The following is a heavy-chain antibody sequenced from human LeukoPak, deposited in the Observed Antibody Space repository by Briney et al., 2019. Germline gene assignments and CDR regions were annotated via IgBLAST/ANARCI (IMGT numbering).Heavy chain of an antibody. CDR3: AREAPRGYGFSDY. D-gene: IGHD5-12*01. J-gene: IGHJ4*02. V-gene: IGHV1-2*02. CDR2: INPNSGGT. CDR1: GYTFTGYY. Sequence: EASVKVSCKASGYTFTGYYMHWVRQAPGQGLEWMGWINPNSGGTNCAQKFQGRVTMTRDTSISTAYMELSRLRSDDTAVYYCAREAPRGYGFSDYWGQGTLVTVSS.